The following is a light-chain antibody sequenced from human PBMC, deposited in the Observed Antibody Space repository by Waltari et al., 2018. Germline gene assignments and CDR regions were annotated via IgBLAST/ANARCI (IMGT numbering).Light chain of an antibody. CDR3: HQYGYSPLT. Sequence: EMVLTQSPGTLSLSPGERATLSCRASQTISRGLLAWYQQKPGQAPRLLIYHASSSATGIPDRFSGSGSGTDFTLTISSLESDDFAVYYCHQYGYSPLTFGGGTRVEIK. V-gene: IGKV3-20*01. CDR1: QTISRGL. J-gene: IGKJ4*01. CDR2: HAS.